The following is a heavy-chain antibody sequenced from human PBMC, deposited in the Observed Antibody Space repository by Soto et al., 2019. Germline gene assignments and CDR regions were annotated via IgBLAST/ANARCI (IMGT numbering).Heavy chain of an antibody. CDR1: GFTFSSYG. CDR3: ARQRTITPRTHYYFDY. CDR2: IWYDGSNK. Sequence: QVQLVESGGGVVQPGRSLRLSCAASGFTFSSYGMHWVRQAPGKGLEWVAVIWYDGSNKYYADSVKGRFTISRDNSKNTLYLQMNSLRAEDTAVYYCARQRTITPRTHYYFDYWGQGTLVTVSS. V-gene: IGHV3-33*01. D-gene: IGHD4-4*01. J-gene: IGHJ4*02.